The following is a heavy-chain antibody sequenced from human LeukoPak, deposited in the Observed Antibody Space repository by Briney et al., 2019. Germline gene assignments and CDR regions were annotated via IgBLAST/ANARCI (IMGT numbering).Heavy chain of an antibody. V-gene: IGHV3-30-3*01. CDR3: AGDSGSYYYFDY. CDR2: ISYDGSNK. CDR1: GFTFSSYA. J-gene: IGHJ4*02. Sequence: GGSLRLSCAASGFTFSSYAMHWVRQAPGKGLEWVAVISYDGSNKYYTDSVKGRFTISRDHSKNTLYLQMNSLRAEDTAVYYCAGDSGSYYYFDYWGQGTLVTVSS. D-gene: IGHD1-26*01.